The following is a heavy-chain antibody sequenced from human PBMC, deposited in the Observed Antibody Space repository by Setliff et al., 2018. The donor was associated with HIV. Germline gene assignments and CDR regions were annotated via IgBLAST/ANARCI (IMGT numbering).Heavy chain of an antibody. V-gene: IGHV1-18*01. CDR2: ISAYNGNT. J-gene: IGHJ4*02. D-gene: IGHD3-16*01. CDR3: ARDLASSYFDF. CDR1: GYTFTNYG. Sequence: ASVKVSCKASGYTFTNYGISWVRQAPGQGLEWMGWISAYNGNTNYAQRFQGRVSMTTDTSTSTAYMELRSLRSDDTATYYCARDLASSYFDFWGQGALVTVSS.